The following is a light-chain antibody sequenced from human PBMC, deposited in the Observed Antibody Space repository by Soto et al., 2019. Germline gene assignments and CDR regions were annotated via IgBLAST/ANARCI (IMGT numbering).Light chain of an antibody. CDR3: QTWGTGIHVV. CDR2: LDSDGSH. J-gene: IGLJ2*01. V-gene: IGLV4-69*01. CDR1: SGHSNYA. Sequence: QSVLTQSPSASASLGASVKLTCTLSSGHSNYAIAWHQQQPEKGPRYLMKLDSDGSHTKGDASPDRFSGSSSGAERYLTISSLQSEDEADYYCQTWGTGIHVVFGGGTKVTVL.